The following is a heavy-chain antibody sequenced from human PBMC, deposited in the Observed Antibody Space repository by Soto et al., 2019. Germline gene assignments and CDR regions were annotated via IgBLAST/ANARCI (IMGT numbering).Heavy chain of an antibody. CDR3: ARDEDHQLEVRATYYMDV. CDR1: GFTFTNYA. D-gene: IGHD2-2*01. CDR2: ISDIGGTT. Sequence: GGSLRLSCAASGFTFTNYAMSWVRQAPGKGLEWVSAISDIGGTTYYAASVKGRFTISRDNSKNTLFLQMNSLTAEDTAVYYCARDEDHQLEVRATYYMDVWGKGISVTVSS. V-gene: IGHV3-23*01. J-gene: IGHJ6*03.